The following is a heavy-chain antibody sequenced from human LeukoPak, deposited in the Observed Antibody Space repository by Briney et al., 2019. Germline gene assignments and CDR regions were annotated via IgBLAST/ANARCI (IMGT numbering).Heavy chain of an antibody. V-gene: IGHV4-34*01. J-gene: IGHJ4*02. D-gene: IGHD6-25*01. CDR1: GGSFSGYY. CDR3: ARVRGSGRSTTFDY. Sequence: SETLSLTCAVYGGSFSGYYWSWIRQPPGKGLEWIGEINHSGSTNYNPSLKSRVTISVDTSKNQFSLKLSSVTAADTAVYYCARVRGSGRSTTFDYWGQGTLVTVSS. CDR2: INHSGST.